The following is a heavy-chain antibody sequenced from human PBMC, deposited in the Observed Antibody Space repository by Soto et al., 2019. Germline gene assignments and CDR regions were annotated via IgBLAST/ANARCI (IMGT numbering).Heavy chain of an antibody. CDR2: IYYSGST. V-gene: IGHV4-59*08. J-gene: IGHJ3*02. CDR1: GGSISSYY. Sequence: QVQLQESGPGLVKPSETLSLTCTVSGGSISSYYWSWIRQPPGKGLEWIGYIYYSGSTNYNPSLKSLVTISVDTSKNQFSLKLSSVTAADTAVYYCARLPRDYCSSTSCYAAFDIWGQGTMVTVSS. D-gene: IGHD2-2*01. CDR3: ARLPRDYCSSTSCYAAFDI.